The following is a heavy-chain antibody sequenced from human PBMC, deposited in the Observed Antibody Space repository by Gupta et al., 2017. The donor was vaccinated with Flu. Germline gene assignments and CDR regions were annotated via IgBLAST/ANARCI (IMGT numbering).Heavy chain of an antibody. CDR2: IYYSGST. Sequence: IRQPPGKGLEWIGYIYYSGSTYYSPSLTSRVTMSVDTSKNQFSLKLSSVTAVDTAVYYCARNRDYYYYYMDVWGKGTTVTVSS. CDR3: ARNRDYYYYYMDV. V-gene: IGHV4-28*01. J-gene: IGHJ6*03.